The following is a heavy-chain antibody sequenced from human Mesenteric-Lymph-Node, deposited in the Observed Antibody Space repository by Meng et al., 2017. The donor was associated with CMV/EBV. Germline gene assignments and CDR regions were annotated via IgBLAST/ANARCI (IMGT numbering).Heavy chain of an antibody. J-gene: IGHJ4*02. CDR2: ISSDGSST. D-gene: IGHD6-19*01. Sequence: SGFTFSRYWMGWVRQAPGKGLVWVSRISSDGSSTTYADSVKGRFAISRDNAKNTLYLQMNSLRAEDTAVYYCTRDISGGSGWSLGYWGQGTLVTVSS. CDR3: TRDISGGSGWSLGY. V-gene: IGHV3-74*01. CDR1: GFTFSRYW.